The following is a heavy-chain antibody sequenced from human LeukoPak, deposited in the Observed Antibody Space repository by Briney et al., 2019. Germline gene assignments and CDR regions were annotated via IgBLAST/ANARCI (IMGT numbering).Heavy chain of an antibody. Sequence: GGSLRLSCAASGFTFSSYWMSWVRQAPGKGLEWVANIKQDGSEKYYVDSVKGRFTISRDNAKNSLYLQMNSLRAEDTAVYYCARDTPTSLKYYDFWSGSDYWGQGTLVTVSS. J-gene: IGHJ4*02. D-gene: IGHD3-3*01. CDR1: GFTFSSYW. V-gene: IGHV3-7*01. CDR3: ARDTPTSLKYYDFWSGSDY. CDR2: IKQDGSEK.